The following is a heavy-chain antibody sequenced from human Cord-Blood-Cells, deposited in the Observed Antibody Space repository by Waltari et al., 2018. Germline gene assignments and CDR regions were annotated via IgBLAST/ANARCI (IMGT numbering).Heavy chain of an antibody. CDR3: ASLAAPDAFDI. J-gene: IGHJ3*02. CDR2: IKQDGSEK. Sequence: EVQLVESGGGLVQPGGSLRLSCVASGFTFSSYWMSWVRQAPGKGLEWVANIKQDGSEKYYVDSVKGRFTISRDNAKNSLYLQMNSLRAEDTAVYYCASLAAPDAFDIWGQGTMVTVSS. D-gene: IGHD6-6*01. V-gene: IGHV3-7*01. CDR1: GFTFSSYW.